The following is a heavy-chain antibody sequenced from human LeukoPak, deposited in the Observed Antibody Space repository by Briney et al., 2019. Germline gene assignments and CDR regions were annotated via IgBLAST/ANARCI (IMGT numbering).Heavy chain of an antibody. D-gene: IGHD3-10*01. V-gene: IGHV3-48*01. CDR3: ARDRPTYYYGANDAFDI. CDR2: ISSSSSTI. Sequence: HPGGSLRLSCAASGFTFSSYSMNWVRQAPGKGLEWVSYISSSSSTIYYADSVKGRFTISRDNAKNSLYLQMNSLRAEDTAAYYCARDRPTYYYGANDAFDIWGQGTMVTVSS. J-gene: IGHJ3*02. CDR1: GFTFSSYS.